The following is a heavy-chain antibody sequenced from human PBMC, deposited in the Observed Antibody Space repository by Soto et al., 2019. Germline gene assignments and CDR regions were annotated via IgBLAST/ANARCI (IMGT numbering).Heavy chain of an antibody. V-gene: IGHV4-59*01. CDR3: ARSDTAMDLDY. J-gene: IGHJ4*02. D-gene: IGHD5-18*01. Sequence: SETLSLTCTVSGGSISSYYWSWIRQPPGKGLEWIGYIYYSGSTNYNPSLKSRVTISVDTSKNQFSLRLSSVTAADTAVYYCARSDTAMDLDYWGQGTLVTVSS. CDR1: GGSISSYY. CDR2: IYYSGST.